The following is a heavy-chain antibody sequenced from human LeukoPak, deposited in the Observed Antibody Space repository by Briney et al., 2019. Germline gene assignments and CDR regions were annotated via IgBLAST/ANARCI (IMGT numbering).Heavy chain of an antibody. CDR2: IHYSGST. J-gene: IGHJ3*02. CDR3: ARSSKTQWLSPGDGFDI. Sequence: SETLSLTCTVSGGSISSYYWSWIRQPPGKGLEWLGYIHYSGSTYYNPSLKSRVTISVDTSKNQFSLKFTSMTAADTAVYYCARSSKTQWLSPGDGFDIWGRGTLVTVSS. D-gene: IGHD6-19*01. CDR1: GGSISSYY. V-gene: IGHV4-59*12.